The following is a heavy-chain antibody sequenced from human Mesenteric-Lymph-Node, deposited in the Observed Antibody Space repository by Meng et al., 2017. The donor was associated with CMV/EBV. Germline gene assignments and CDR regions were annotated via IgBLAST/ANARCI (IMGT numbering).Heavy chain of an antibody. CDR3: ARLGGSSSWWDAFDI. Sequence: SETLSLTCTVSGGSISSSSYYWGWIRQPPGKGLEWIGSIYYSGSTYYNPSLKSRVTISVDTSKNQFSLKLSSVTAADTAVYYCARLGGSSSWWDAFDIWGQGTMVTVSS. V-gene: IGHV4-39*07. J-gene: IGHJ3*02. CDR1: GGSISSSSYY. D-gene: IGHD6-13*01. CDR2: IYYSGST.